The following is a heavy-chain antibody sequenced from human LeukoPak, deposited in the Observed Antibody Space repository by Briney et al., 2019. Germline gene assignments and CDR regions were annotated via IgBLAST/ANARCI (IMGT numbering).Heavy chain of an antibody. CDR3: ATGSYYYDSSGYPFDY. V-gene: IGHV3-11*01. CDR2: ISSSGSTI. D-gene: IGHD3-22*01. CDR1: GFTFSDYY. J-gene: IGHJ4*02. Sequence: GGSLRLSCAASGFTFSDYYMSWIRQAPGKGLEWVSYISSSGSTIYYADSVKGRFTISRDNAKNSLYLQMNSLRAEDTAVYYCATGSYYYDSSGYPFDYWGQGTLVTVSS.